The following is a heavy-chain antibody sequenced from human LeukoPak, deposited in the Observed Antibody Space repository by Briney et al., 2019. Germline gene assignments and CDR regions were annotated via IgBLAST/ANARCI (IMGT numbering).Heavy chain of an antibody. J-gene: IGHJ5*02. Sequence: GASVKVSCKASGYTFTSYAKHWVRHRHGQRLEWMGWINAGNGNTKYSQEFQGRVTITRDTSASTAYMELSSLRSEDTAVYYCARLAYCSGGSCYSKGLNHWGQGTLVTVCS. V-gene: IGHV1-3*01. CDR1: GYTFTSYA. CDR3: ARLAYCSGGSCYSKGLNH. CDR2: INAGNGNT. D-gene: IGHD2-15*01.